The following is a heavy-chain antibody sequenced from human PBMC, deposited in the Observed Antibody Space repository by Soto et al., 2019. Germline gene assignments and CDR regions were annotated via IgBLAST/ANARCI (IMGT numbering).Heavy chain of an antibody. CDR2: ISGSSGST. J-gene: IGHJ4*02. D-gene: IGHD5-18*01. CDR3: ASGAYSYGNEIR. CDR1: GFTFSSYA. V-gene: IGHV3-23*01. Sequence: GGSLRPSCAAFGFTFSSYAMSWVRQAPGKGLEWVSGISGSSGSTFYADSVKGRFTISRDNSKNTLFLQMNSLRAEVTAVYYCASGAYSYGNEIRWGQGTLVNVSS.